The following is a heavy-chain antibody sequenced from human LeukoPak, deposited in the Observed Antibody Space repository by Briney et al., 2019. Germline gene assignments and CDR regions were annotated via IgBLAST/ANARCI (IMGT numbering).Heavy chain of an antibody. D-gene: IGHD1-26*01. J-gene: IGHJ4*02. CDR1: GGSISSTNYY. Sequence: KASETLSLPCTVSGGSISSTNYYGGWIRQSPGKGLVWFASVFYSGSTYCNPSLKSRVTISADTSKNQFSLKLSSVTAADTALYYCASHRRIAGVTCDYFDYWGQGILVTVSS. CDR2: VFYSGST. CDR3: ASHRRIAGVTCDYFDY. V-gene: IGHV4-39*01.